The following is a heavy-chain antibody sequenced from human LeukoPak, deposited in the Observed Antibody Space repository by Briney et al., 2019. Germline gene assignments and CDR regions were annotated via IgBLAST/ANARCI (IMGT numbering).Heavy chain of an antibody. D-gene: IGHD2-2*01. CDR1: GYTFTGYY. J-gene: IGHJ4*02. V-gene: IGHV1-2*06. CDR2: INPNSGGT. Sequence: ASVKVSCKASGYTFTGYYMHWVRQAPGQGLEWMGRINPNSGGTNYAQKFQGRVTMTRDTSISTAYMELSRLRSDDTAVYYCARAPGKGYCSSTSCSDYWGQGTLVTVSS. CDR3: ARAPGKGYCSSTSCSDY.